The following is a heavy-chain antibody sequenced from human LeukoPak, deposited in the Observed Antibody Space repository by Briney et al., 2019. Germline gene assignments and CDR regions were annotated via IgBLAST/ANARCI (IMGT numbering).Heavy chain of an antibody. CDR1: GGSIGSGGYS. CDR3: ARLTVTTYFDY. Sequence: SQTLSPTYAVAGGSIGSGGYSWSWIRQPPGKGPDWIGYMYRGGSTYSNTSLKSRVFISVDRSKNKFCLKMSSLTAADTAVNYSARLTVTTYFDYWGQGTLVTVYS. CDR2: MYRGGST. J-gene: IGHJ4*02. D-gene: IGHD4-17*01. V-gene: IGHV4-30-2*01.